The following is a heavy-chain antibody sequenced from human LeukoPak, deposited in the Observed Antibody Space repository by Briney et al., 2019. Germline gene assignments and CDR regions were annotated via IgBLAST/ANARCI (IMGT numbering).Heavy chain of an antibody. D-gene: IGHD2-15*01. Sequence: SETLSLTCTVSGGSISSGGYYWSWIRQPPGKGLEWIGYIYHSGSTYYNPSLKSRVTISVDTSKNQFSLKLSSVTAADTAVYYCARGCSGGSCYSYYYYGMDVWGQGTTVTVSS. J-gene: IGHJ6*02. CDR1: GGSISSGGYY. CDR3: ARGCSGGSCYSYYYYGMDV. V-gene: IGHV4-30-2*02. CDR2: IYHSGST.